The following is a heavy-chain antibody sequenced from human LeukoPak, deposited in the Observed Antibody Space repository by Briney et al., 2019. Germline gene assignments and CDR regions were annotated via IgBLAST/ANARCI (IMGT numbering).Heavy chain of an antibody. V-gene: IGHV3-66*01. CDR2: IYSGGST. Sequence: GGSLGLSCAASGFTVSSNYMSWVRQAPGKGLEWVSVIYSGGSTYYADSVKGRFTISRDNSKNTLYLQMNSLRAEDTAVYYCARESRSSITIFGVDTHRDAFDIWGQGTMVTVSS. CDR3: ARESRSSITIFGVDTHRDAFDI. J-gene: IGHJ3*02. CDR1: GFTVSSNY. D-gene: IGHD3-3*01.